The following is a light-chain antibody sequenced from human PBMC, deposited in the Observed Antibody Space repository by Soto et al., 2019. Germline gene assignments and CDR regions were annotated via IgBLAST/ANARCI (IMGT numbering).Light chain of an antibody. CDR3: QQRSNSPT. Sequence: EIVLTQSPATLSLSPGERATLSCRASQSVSSYLAWYQQKPGQAPRLLIYDASNRATGIPARFSGSGSGTDFTLTISSLEPEDFAVYYCQQRSNSPTFGQRTKLEIK. J-gene: IGKJ2*01. CDR1: QSVSSY. V-gene: IGKV3-11*01. CDR2: DAS.